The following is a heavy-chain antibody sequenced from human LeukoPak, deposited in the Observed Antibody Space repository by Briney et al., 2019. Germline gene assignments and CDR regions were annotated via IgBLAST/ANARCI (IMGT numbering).Heavy chain of an antibody. D-gene: IGHD3-22*01. Sequence: SETLSLTCTVSGGSISSYYWSWIRQPAGKGLEWIGSIYYSGSTYYNPSLKSRVTISVDTSKNQFSLKLSSVTAADTAVYYCARVGAYYRRFDYWGQGTLVTVSS. V-gene: IGHV4-4*07. CDR3: ARVGAYYRRFDY. CDR2: IYYSGST. J-gene: IGHJ4*02. CDR1: GGSISSYY.